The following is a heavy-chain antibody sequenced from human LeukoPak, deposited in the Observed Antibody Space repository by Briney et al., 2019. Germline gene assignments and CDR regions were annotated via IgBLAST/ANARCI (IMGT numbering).Heavy chain of an antibody. Sequence: GGSLRLSCAASGFTFSSYAMHWVRQAPGKGLEWVGRIKSKTDGGTTDYAAPVKGRFTISRDDSKNTLYLQMNSLKTEDTAVYYCTTVTYYYGSGSYSTFDYWGQGTLVTVSS. CDR3: TTVTYYYGSGSYSTFDY. CDR2: IKSKTDGGTT. CDR1: GFTFSSYA. V-gene: IGHV3-15*01. D-gene: IGHD3-10*01. J-gene: IGHJ4*02.